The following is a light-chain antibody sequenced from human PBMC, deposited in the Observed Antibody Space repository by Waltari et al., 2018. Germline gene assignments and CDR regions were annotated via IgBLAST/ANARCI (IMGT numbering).Light chain of an antibody. CDR3: QQRSTWPRLT. Sequence: EIVLTQSPATLSLSPGEKATLSCRASQSVSTSLTWYQQTPGQAPRLLIYEASTRATGSPVRFIGRGSGTDFTLTISSLEPEDFAVYYCQQRSTWPRLTFGGGTKVEIK. J-gene: IGKJ4*01. V-gene: IGKV3-11*01. CDR2: EAS. CDR1: QSVSTS.